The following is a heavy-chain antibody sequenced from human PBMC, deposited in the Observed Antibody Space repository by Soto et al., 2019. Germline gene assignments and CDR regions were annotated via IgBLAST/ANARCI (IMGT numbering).Heavy chain of an antibody. V-gene: IGHV4-38-2*02. CDR1: GYSISSGYY. CDR3: ARDPVGRARITIFGVASYYFDY. D-gene: IGHD3-3*01. CDR2: IYHSGST. J-gene: IGHJ4*02. Sequence: SETLSLTCAVSGYSISSGYYWGWIRQPPGKGLEWIGSIYHSGSTYYNPSLKSRVTISVDTSKNQFSLKLSSVTAADTAVYYCARDPVGRARITIFGVASYYFDYWGQGTLVTVSS.